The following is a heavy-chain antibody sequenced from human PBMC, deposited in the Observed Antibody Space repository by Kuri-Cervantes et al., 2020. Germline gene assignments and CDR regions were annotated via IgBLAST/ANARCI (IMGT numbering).Heavy chain of an antibody. CDR3: ARDRSIAAASIFDY. Sequence: ETLSLTCAASGFTFSSYAMSWVRQAPGKGLEWVSSISSSSSYIYYADSVKGRFTISRDNAKNSLYLQMNSLRAEDTAVYYCARDRSIAAASIFDYWGQGTLVTVSS. J-gene: IGHJ4*02. D-gene: IGHD6-13*01. CDR1: GFTFSSYA. CDR2: ISSSSSYI. V-gene: IGHV3-21*01.